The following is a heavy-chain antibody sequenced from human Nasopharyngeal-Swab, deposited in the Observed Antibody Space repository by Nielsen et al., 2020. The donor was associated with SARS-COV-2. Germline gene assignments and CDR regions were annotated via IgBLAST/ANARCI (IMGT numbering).Heavy chain of an antibody. CDR2: ISYDGSNK. Sequence: GESLKISCAASGFTFSSYAMHWVRQAPGKWLEWVAMISYDGSNKYYADSVKGRFTISRDNSKNTLYLQMNSLRAEDTAVYYCALDPRSGGYWGQGTLVTVSS. D-gene: IGHD6-25*01. CDR1: GFTFSSYA. CDR3: ALDPRSGGY. V-gene: IGHV3-30*04. J-gene: IGHJ4*02.